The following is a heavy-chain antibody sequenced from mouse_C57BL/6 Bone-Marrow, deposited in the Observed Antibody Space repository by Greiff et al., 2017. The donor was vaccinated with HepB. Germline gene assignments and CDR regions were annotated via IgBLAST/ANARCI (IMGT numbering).Heavy chain of an antibody. J-gene: IGHJ3*01. CDR3: ARSSRVYGSSPLAY. D-gene: IGHD1-1*01. Sequence: QVQLQQPGAELVKPGASVKLSCKASGYTFTSYWMHWVKQRPGQGLEWIGMIHPNSGSTNYNEKFKSKATLTVDKSSSTAYMQLSSLTSEDSAVYYCARSSRVYGSSPLAYWGQGTLVTVSA. CDR1: GYTFTSYW. V-gene: IGHV1-64*01. CDR2: IHPNSGST.